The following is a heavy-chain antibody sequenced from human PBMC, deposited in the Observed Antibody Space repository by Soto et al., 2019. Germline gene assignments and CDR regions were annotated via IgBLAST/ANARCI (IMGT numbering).Heavy chain of an antibody. D-gene: IGHD6-13*01. CDR1: GFTFSSYW. V-gene: IGHV3-7*01. CDR2: LKEDGTEK. CDR3: ARGTIAAPGTDY. Sequence: EVQLVESGGGVVQPGGSLRLSCAASGFTFSSYWMNWVRQAPGKGLEWVASLKEDGTEKYYVDSVKGRFTVSRDDAKNSLYLQMTSLRAEDTAVYYCARGTIAAPGTDYWGQGTLVTVSS. J-gene: IGHJ4*02.